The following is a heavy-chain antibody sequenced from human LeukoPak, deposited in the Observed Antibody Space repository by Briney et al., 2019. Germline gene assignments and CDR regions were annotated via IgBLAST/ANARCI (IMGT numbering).Heavy chain of an antibody. V-gene: IGHV1-46*01. CDR2: INPSGGST. D-gene: IGHD6-19*01. CDR3: ARASIAVAGDDAFDI. Sequence: EASVKVSCKASGYTFTSYYMHWVRQAPGQGLEWMGIINPSGGSTSYAQKFQGRVTMTRDMSTSTVYMELSSLRSEDTAVYYCARASIAVAGDDAFDIWGQGTMVTVSS. J-gene: IGHJ3*02. CDR1: GYTFTSYY.